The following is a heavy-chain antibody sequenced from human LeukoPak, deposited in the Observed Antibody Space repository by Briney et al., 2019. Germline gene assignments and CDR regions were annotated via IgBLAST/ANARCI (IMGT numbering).Heavy chain of an antibody. V-gene: IGHV1-2*02. CDR1: GYTFTGYY. CDR3: ARAPPYIVVVVAAGNAFDI. J-gene: IGHJ3*02. D-gene: IGHD2-15*01. Sequence: ASVKVSCKASGYTFTGYYMDWVRQAPGQGLEWMGWINPNSGGTNYAQKFQGRVTMTRDTSISTAYMELSRLRSDDTAVYYCARAPPYIVVVVAAGNAFDIWGQGTMVTVSS. CDR2: INPNSGGT.